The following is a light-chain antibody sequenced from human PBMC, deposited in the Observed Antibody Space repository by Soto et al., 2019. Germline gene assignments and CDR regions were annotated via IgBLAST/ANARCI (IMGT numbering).Light chain of an antibody. CDR2: DVS. Sequence: QSALTQPRSVSGSPGQSVTISCTGTSSDVGGYNYVSWYQQHPGKAPKLMIYDVSKRPSGVPDRFSGSKSGNTASLTISGLQAEDEADYSCCSYAGSYTLVVFGGGTKVTVL. V-gene: IGLV2-11*01. CDR3: CSYAGSYTLVV. J-gene: IGLJ2*01. CDR1: SSDVGGYNY.